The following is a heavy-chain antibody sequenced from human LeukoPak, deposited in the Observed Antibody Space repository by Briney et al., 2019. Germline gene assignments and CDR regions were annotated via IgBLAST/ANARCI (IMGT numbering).Heavy chain of an antibody. J-gene: IGHJ4*02. V-gene: IGHV3-7*01. CDR3: ARDRIGGLDY. D-gene: IGHD3-16*01. CDR1: EFTFSSYW. CDR2: INQGGSDK. Sequence: GGSLRLSCEDSEFTFSSYWMSWVRQAPGKGLEWVANINQGGSDKYYVDSVKGRFTISGDNAKKSLYLQLSSLRAEDTAVYYCARDRIGGLDYWGQGTRVTVSS.